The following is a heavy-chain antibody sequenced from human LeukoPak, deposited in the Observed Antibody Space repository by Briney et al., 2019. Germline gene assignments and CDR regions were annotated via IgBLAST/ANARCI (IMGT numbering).Heavy chain of an antibody. D-gene: IGHD2-2*01. CDR2: ISNSGDRT. V-gene: IGHV3-23*01. CDR1: GFTFITYA. CDR3: AKDHDALVPADQFDY. Sequence: PGGSLRLSCAASGFTFITYAMTWVRQAPGKGLEWVSAISNSGDRTYYADSVKGRFTISRDNSNNTLSLQMTSLRAGDTAVYYCAKDHDALVPADQFDYCGQGTLVTVS. J-gene: IGHJ4*02.